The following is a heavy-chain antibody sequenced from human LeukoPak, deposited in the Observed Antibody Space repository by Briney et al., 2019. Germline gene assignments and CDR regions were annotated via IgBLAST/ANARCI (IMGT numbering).Heavy chain of an antibody. CDR3: ARDDKQRGHAFDI. V-gene: IGHV3-21*03. CDR2: ISSSSSYI. Sequence: GGSLRLSCAASGFTFSSSTMNWVRQAPGKGLEWVSSISSSSSYIYYADSVKGRFTISRDNAKNSLYLQMNSLRVEDTALYYCARDDKQRGHAFDIWGQGTMVTVSS. J-gene: IGHJ3*02. D-gene: IGHD6-25*01. CDR1: GFTFSSST.